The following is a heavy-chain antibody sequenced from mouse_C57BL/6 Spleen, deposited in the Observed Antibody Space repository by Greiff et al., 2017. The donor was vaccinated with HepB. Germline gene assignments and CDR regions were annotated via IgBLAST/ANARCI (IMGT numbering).Heavy chain of an antibody. Sequence: EVKLVESGPELVKPGASVKISCKASGYSFTGYYMNWVKQSPEKSLEWIGEINPSTGGTTYNQKFKAKATLTVDKSSSTAYMQLKSLTSEDSAVYYCARSDGYWGAYWGQVILVTVSA. D-gene: IGHD2-3*01. CDR1: GYSFTGYY. V-gene: IGHV1-42*01. CDR3: ARSDGYWGAY. J-gene: IGHJ3*01. CDR2: INPSTGGT.